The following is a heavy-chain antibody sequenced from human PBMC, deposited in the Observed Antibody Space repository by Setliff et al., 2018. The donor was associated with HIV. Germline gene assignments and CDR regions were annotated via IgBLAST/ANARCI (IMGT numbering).Heavy chain of an antibody. V-gene: IGHV1-46*01. Sequence: ASVKVSCKASGYAFTSDHMHWVRQAPGQGPEWMGIINPNGGSTNYAQKFEGRVAMTADTSTNNVHMYLSSLRSEDTAIYYCARGGPGSSFGYDWFDPWGQGTPVTVSS. CDR3: ARGGPGSSFGYDWFDP. CDR1: GYAFTSDH. D-gene: IGHD5-18*01. CDR2: INPNGGST. J-gene: IGHJ5*02.